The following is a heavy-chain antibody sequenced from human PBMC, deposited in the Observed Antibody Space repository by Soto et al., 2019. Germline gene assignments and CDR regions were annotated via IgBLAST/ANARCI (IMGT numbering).Heavy chain of an antibody. CDR2: ISAYNGNT. V-gene: IGHV1-18*01. CDR1: GYTFTSYG. D-gene: IGHD2-2*01. CDR3: ARDRGPGYCSSTSCRNFDY. Sequence: ASVKVSCKASGYTFTSYGISWVRQAPGQGLEWMGWISAYNGNTNYAQKLQGRVTMTTDTSTSTAYMELRSLRSDDTAVYYCARDRGPGYCSSTSCRNFDYWGQGTLVTVSS. J-gene: IGHJ4*02.